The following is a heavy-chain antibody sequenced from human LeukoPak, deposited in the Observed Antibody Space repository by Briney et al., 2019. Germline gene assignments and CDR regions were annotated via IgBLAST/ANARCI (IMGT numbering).Heavy chain of an antibody. CDR1: GFTFSSYW. CDR3: ASPAARLAFDI. D-gene: IGHD6-13*01. V-gene: IGHV3-7*01. J-gene: IGHJ3*02. Sequence: GGSLRLSCAASGFTFSSYWMSWVRQAPGKGLEWVANIKQDGSEKYYVDSVKGRFTISRDNAKNSLYLQMNSLRAEDTAVYYCASPAARLAFDIWGQGTMVTVSS. CDR2: IKQDGSEK.